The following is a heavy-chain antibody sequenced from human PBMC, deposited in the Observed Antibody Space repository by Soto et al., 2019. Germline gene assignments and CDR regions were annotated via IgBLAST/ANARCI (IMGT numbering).Heavy chain of an antibody. CDR2: INVGNGNT. Sequence: QVQLVQSGAEVKKPGASVKVSCKASGYTFTSYAMHWVRQAPGQRLEWMGWINVGNGNTKYSQKFQGRVTITRDTSASTAYMELSSLRSEDTAVYYCARGSVVGFDPWGQGTLVTVSS. CDR3: ARGSVVGFDP. J-gene: IGHJ5*02. V-gene: IGHV1-3*01. D-gene: IGHD2-15*01. CDR1: GYTFTSYA.